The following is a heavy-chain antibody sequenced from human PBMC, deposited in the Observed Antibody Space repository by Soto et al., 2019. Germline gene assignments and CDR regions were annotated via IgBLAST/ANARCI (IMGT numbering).Heavy chain of an antibody. CDR3: ARDGVLGCSSTSCHGGYSRYDDAFDI. V-gene: IGHV4-34*01. D-gene: IGHD2-2*01. CDR2: INHSGST. J-gene: IGHJ3*02. CDR1: GGSFSGYY. Sequence: SETLSLTCAVYGGSFSGYYWSWIRQPPGKGLEWIGEINHSGSTNYNPSLKSRVTISVDTSKNQFSLKLSSVTAADTAVYYCARDGVLGCSSTSCHGGYSRYDDAFDIWGQGTMVTVSS.